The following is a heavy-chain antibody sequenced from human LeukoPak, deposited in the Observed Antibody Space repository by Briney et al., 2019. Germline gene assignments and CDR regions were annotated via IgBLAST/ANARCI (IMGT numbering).Heavy chain of an antibody. Sequence: PSETLSLTCAVYGGSFSGYYWSWIRQPPGKGLEWIGEINHSGSTNYNPSLKSRVTISVDTSKNQFSLKLSSVTAADTAVYYCARVRGYYDSSGYYHQRKYYFDYWGQGTLVTVSS. CDR2: INHSGST. V-gene: IGHV4-34*01. J-gene: IGHJ4*02. CDR1: GGSFSGYY. CDR3: ARVRGYYDSSGYYHQRKYYFDY. D-gene: IGHD3-22*01.